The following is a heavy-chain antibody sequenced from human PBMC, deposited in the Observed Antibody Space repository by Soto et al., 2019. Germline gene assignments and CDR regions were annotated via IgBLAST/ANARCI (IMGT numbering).Heavy chain of an antibody. V-gene: IGHV4-4*02. J-gene: IGHJ5*02. D-gene: IGHD6-13*01. CDR2: IYHSGST. CDR3: ARDPDYSTANWFDP. Sequence: GTLSLTCAVSGGSISSSNWWSWVRQPPGKGLEWIGEIYHSGSTNYNPSLKSRVTISVDKSKNQFSLKLSSVTAADTAVYHCARDPDYSTANWFDPWGQGTLVTVSS. CDR1: GGSISSSNW.